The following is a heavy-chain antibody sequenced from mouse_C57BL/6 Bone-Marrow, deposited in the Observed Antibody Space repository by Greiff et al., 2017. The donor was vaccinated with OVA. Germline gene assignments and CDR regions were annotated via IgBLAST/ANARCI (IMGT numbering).Heavy chain of an antibody. J-gene: IGHJ1*03. D-gene: IGHD2-2*01. CDR2: INPNNGGT. CDR3: ARRGWLRRGWYFDV. Sequence: EVQLQQSGPELVKPGASVKIPCKASGYTFTDYNMDWVKQSHGKSLEWIGDINPNNGGTIYNQKFKGKATLTVDKSSSTAYMELRSLTSEDTAVYYCARRGWLRRGWYFDVWGTGTTVTVSS. V-gene: IGHV1-18*01. CDR1: GYTFTDYN.